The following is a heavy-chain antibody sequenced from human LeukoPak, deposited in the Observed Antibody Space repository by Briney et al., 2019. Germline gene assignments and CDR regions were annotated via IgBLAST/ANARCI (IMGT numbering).Heavy chain of an antibody. CDR2: IYTSGST. V-gene: IGHV4-4*07. CDR3: ARQPPQYYGMDV. J-gene: IGHJ6*02. CDR1: GGSFSNYY. D-gene: IGHD1-14*01. Sequence: SETLSLTCTVSGGSFSNYYWSWIRQPAGKGLGWTGRIYTSGSTNYNPSVKSRVTMSVDTSNNQFSLKLTSVTAADTAVYYCARQPPQYYGMDVWGQGTTVTVSS.